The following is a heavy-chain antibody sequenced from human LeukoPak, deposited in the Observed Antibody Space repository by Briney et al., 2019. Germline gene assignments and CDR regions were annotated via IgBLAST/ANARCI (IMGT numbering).Heavy chain of an antibody. CDR1: GFTFSSYA. J-gene: IGHJ6*02. V-gene: IGHV3-64D*06. Sequence: GGSLRLSCSASGFTFSSYAMHWVRQAPGKGLEYVSAISSNGGSTYYADSVKGRFTISRDNSKNTLYLQMSSLRAEDTAVYYCAKRRPDSSGPYGMDVWGQGTTVTVSS. CDR2: ISSNGGST. D-gene: IGHD3-22*01. CDR3: AKRRPDSSGPYGMDV.